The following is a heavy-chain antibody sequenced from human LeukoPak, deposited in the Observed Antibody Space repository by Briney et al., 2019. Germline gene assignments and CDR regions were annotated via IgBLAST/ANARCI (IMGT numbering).Heavy chain of an antibody. J-gene: IGHJ4*02. Sequence: GGSLRLSGAASGFIFSSYAMHWVRQAPGKGLEYVSAISSNGGSTYYANSVKGRFTISRDNSKNTLYLQMGSLRAEDMAVYYCARVLNSGYSSGWYAGTFDYWGQGTLVTVSS. CDR2: ISSNGGST. V-gene: IGHV3-64*01. CDR1: GFIFSSYA. D-gene: IGHD6-19*01. CDR3: ARVLNSGYSSGWYAGTFDY.